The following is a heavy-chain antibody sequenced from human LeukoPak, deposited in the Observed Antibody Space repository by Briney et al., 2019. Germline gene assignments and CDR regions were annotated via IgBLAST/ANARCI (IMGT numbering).Heavy chain of an antibody. CDR1: GFTFDDYG. V-gene: IGHV3-20*04. CDR3: AREYLKYYDFWSGYTY. J-gene: IGHJ4*02. CDR2: INWNGGST. Sequence: GGSLRLSWAASGFTFDDYGMSWVRQAPGKGLEWVSGINWNGGSTGYADSVKGRFTISRDNAKNSLYLQMNSLRAEDTALYYCAREYLKYYDFWSGYTYWGQGTLVTVSS. D-gene: IGHD3-3*01.